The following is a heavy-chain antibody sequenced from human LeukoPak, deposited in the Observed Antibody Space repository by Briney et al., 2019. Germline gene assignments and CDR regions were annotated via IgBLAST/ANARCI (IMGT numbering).Heavy chain of an antibody. CDR1: GYTFTGYY. D-gene: IGHD2-2*01. J-gene: IGHJ4*02. CDR2: INPNSGGT. V-gene: IGHV1-2*02. CDR3: ARERDCSSTSCPPDY. Sequence: ASVKVSCKASGYTFTGYYMRWVRQAPGQGLEWMGWINPNSGGTNYAQKFQGRVTMTRDTSISTAYMELSRLRSDDTAVYYCARERDCSSTSCPPDYWGQGTLVTVSS.